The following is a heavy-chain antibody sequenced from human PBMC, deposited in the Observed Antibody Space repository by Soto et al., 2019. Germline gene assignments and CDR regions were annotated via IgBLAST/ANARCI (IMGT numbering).Heavy chain of an antibody. V-gene: IGHV5-51*01. J-gene: IGHJ3*02. CDR2: IYPGDSDT. CDR3: ASLGLYYYDSSGAHAFDI. D-gene: IGHD3-22*01. Sequence: PGESLKISCKGSGYSFTSYWIGWVRQMPGKGLEWMGIIYPGDSDTRYSPSFQGQVTISADKSISTAYLQWSSLKASDTAMYYCASLGLYYYDSSGAHAFDIWGQGTMVTVSS. CDR1: GYSFTSYW.